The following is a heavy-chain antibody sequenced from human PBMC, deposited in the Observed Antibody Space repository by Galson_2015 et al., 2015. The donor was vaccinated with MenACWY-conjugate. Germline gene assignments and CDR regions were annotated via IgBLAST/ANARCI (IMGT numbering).Heavy chain of an antibody. V-gene: IGHV6-1*01. CDR1: GDSVSSNNAA. Sequence: CAISGDSVSSNNAAWNWIRQSPSRGLEWLGRTYFKSRWYNDYAASVKSRLTINPDTSKNLISLQLNSVTPEDTAVYYCAREVMFSRNFYAIDYWGQG. J-gene: IGHJ4*02. D-gene: IGHD3-10*02. CDR3: AREVMFSRNFYAIDY. CDR2: TYFKSRWYN.